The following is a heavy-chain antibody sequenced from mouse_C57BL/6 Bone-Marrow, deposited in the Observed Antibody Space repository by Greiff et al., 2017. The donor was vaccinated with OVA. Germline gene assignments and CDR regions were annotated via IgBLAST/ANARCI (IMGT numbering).Heavy chain of an antibody. CDR1: GFTFTDYY. CDR3: ARHHCFSFDY. CDR2: IRNKANGYTT. J-gene: IGHJ2*01. Sequence: EVKVVESGGGLVQPGGSLSLSCAASGFTFTDYYMSWVRQPPGKALEWLGFIRNKANGYTTEYSASVKGRFTISRDNSQSILYLQMNALRAEDSATYYCARHHCFSFDYWGQGTTLTVSS. V-gene: IGHV7-3*01.